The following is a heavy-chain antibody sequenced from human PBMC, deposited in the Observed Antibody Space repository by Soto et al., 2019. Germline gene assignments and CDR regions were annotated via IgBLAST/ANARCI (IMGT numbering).Heavy chain of an antibody. J-gene: IGHJ4*01. Sequence: EVQLVESGGALVQSGGSLRLSCAASGFSFNKYWMHWVRQVPGKGLMWVSRTNWDGSDVSYADSVKGRFTISRDNAKNTLYLQMNSLRDDDTAVYFCARAGGDYVGSGRDHGAYFDCWGHGTLVTVSS. CDR2: TNWDGSDV. D-gene: IGHD3-10*01. CDR1: GFSFNKYW. V-gene: IGHV3-74*03. CDR3: ARAGGDYVGSGRDHGAYFDC.